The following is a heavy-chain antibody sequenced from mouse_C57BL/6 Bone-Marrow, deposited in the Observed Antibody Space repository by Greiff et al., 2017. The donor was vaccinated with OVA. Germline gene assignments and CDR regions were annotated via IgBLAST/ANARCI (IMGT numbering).Heavy chain of an antibody. V-gene: IGHV14-4*01. Sequence: EVQLQQSGAELVRPGASVKLSCTASGFNIKDDYMHWVKQRPEQGLEWIGWIDPENGDTEYASQFQGKATITADTSSKTAYLQLSSRTSEDTAVYYCTPTGTGNWCAYWGQGTLVTVSA. D-gene: IGHD4-1*01. CDR2: IDPENGDT. CDR1: GFNIKDDY. CDR3: TPTGTGNWCAY. J-gene: IGHJ3*01.